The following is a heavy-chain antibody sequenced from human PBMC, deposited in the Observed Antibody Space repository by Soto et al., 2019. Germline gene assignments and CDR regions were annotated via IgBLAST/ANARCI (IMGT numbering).Heavy chain of an antibody. V-gene: IGHV3-30*18. Sequence: QVQLVESGGSVVQPGGSVRLSCTASGFTLGAYVMHWVRQAQGKGPEWVAAISADGRDLFYAASVEGRFTISRDNSKNTLFLQTNSLTSEDTSVYSCAKSVPDPACRGGGCHRTFDYWGQGTLVTVSS. CDR1: GFTLGAYV. D-gene: IGHD2-15*01. CDR3: AKSVPDPACRGGGCHRTFDY. CDR2: ISADGRDL. J-gene: IGHJ4*02.